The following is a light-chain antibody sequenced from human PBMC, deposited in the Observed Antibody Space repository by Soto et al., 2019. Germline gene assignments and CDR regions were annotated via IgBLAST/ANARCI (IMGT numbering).Light chain of an antibody. CDR3: QQSYNTPWT. V-gene: IGKV1-39*01. CDR2: AAS. CDR1: QSISSY. J-gene: IGKJ1*01. Sequence: DIQMTQSPSSLSASVGDRVTITCRASQSISSYLHWYQQKPGKAPKLLIYAASSLQSGVPSRFSGSGSWTDFTLTISSLQPEDFATYYCQQSYNTPWTFGQGTKVDIK.